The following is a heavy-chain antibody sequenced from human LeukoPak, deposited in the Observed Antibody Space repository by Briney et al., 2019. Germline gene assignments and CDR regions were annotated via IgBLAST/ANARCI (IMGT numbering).Heavy chain of an antibody. CDR1: GYTLTELS. CDR2: FDPEDGET. CDR3: ARAAAAGTFDY. V-gene: IGHV1-24*01. Sequence: ASVKVSCKVSGYTLTELSMHWVRQAPGKGLEWMGGFDPEDGETIYAQKFQGRVTMTTDTSTSTAYMELRSLRSDDTAVYYCARAAAAGTFDYWGQGTLVTVSS. D-gene: IGHD6-13*01. J-gene: IGHJ4*02.